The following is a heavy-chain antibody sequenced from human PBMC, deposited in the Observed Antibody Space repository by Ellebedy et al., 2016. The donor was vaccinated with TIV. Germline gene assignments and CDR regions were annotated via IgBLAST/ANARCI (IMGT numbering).Heavy chain of an antibody. D-gene: IGHD2-21*02. CDR3: ARHNCGGDSGFDY. Sequence: MPSETLSLTCTISGDSISTNYWSRIRQPPGKGLEWIGYIFDNAITNYSPSLKNRVSMSVDTSKNRFSLSLNFVTAADTAVYYCARHNCGGDSGFDYWGQGTLVIVSS. J-gene: IGHJ4*02. CDR1: GDSISTNY. V-gene: IGHV4-59*08. CDR2: IFDNAIT.